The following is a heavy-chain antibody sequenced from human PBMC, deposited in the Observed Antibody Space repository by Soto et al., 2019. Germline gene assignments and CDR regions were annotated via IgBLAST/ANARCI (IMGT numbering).Heavy chain of an antibody. CDR2: GHPNGIS. J-gene: IGHJ4*02. CDR1: GGSISYSY. Sequence: SDTLSLTCNVSGGSISYSYWSWIRQTPGKGLEWIGYGHPNGISKYNPSLESRVLISVDTSKSLFSLKVSSVTAADTAVYYCARSFTEPYFFDFWGQGTLVTVSS. V-gene: IGHV4-4*08. CDR3: ARSFTEPYFFDF.